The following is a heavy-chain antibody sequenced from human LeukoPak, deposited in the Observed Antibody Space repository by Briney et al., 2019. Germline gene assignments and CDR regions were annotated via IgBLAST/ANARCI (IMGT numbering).Heavy chain of an antibody. D-gene: IGHD1-1*01. CDR3: AEGTGPRTN. V-gene: IGHV4-34*01. CDR2: INHSGST. J-gene: IGHJ4*02. CDR1: GVSFSGYY. Sequence: PSGTLCLSCAAYGVSFSGYYLSWIRQPPGKGLEWIGEINHSGSTNYNPSLKSRVTISVDTSKNQFSLKLSSVTAEDTAVYYCAEGTGPRTNWGQGTLVTVSS.